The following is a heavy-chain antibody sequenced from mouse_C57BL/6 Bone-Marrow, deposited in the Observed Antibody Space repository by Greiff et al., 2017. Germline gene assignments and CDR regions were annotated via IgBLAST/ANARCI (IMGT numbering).Heavy chain of an antibody. J-gene: IGHJ1*03. V-gene: IGHV1-50*01. CDR1: GYTFTSYW. D-gene: IGHD1-1*01. CDR2: IDPSDSYT. Sequence: QLQQPGAELVKPGASVKLSCKASGYTFTSYWMQWVKQRPGQGLEWIGEIDPSDSYTNYNQKFKGKATLTVDTSSSTAYMQLSSLTSEDSAVYYCAREGSTDWYFDVWGTGTTVTVSS. CDR3: AREGSTDWYFDV.